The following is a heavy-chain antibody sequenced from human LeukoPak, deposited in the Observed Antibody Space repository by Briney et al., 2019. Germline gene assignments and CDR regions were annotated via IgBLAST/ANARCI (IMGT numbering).Heavy chain of an antibody. V-gene: IGHV3-30*04. Sequence: GGSLRLSCAASGFTFRSFAMHWVRQAPGKGLEWVAVISRDGSNKYYADSVKGRFTISRDNSKNTLYLQMNSLRAEDTAVYYCAQRGGLDFWGQGTLVPVSS. CDR1: GFTFRSFA. CDR2: ISRDGSNK. D-gene: IGHD3-16*01. J-gene: IGHJ4*02. CDR3: AQRGGLDF.